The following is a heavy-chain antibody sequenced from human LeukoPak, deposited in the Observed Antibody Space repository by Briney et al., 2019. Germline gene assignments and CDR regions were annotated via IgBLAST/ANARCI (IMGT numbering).Heavy chain of an antibody. Sequence: GGSLKLSCAASGFTFSGSAMHWVRQASGKGLEWVGRIRSKANSYATAYAASAKGRFTISRDDSKNTAYLQMNSLKTEDTAVYYCTRLQYGSGTDYWGQGTLVTVSS. J-gene: IGHJ4*02. CDR2: IRSKANSYAT. CDR3: TRLQYGSGTDY. D-gene: IGHD3-10*01. CDR1: GFTFSGSA. V-gene: IGHV3-73*01.